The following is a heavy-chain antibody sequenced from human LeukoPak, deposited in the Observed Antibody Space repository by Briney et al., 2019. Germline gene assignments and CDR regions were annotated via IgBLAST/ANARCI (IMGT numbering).Heavy chain of an antibody. Sequence: ASVKVSCKASGYTSTGYYMHWVRQAPGQGLEWMGWINPNSGGTNYAQKFQGRVTMTRDTSISTAYMELSRLRSDDTAVYYCARDQGYSSSSTSLDYWGQGTLVTVSS. CDR3: ARDQGYSSSSTSLDY. D-gene: IGHD6-6*01. V-gene: IGHV1-2*02. CDR2: INPNSGGT. J-gene: IGHJ4*02. CDR1: GYTSTGYY.